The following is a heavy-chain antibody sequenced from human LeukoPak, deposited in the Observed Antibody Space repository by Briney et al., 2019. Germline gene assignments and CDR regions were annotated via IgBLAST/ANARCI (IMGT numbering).Heavy chain of an antibody. CDR2: ISGTSFYI. J-gene: IGHJ4*02. Sequence: GGSLRLSCEASGFTFSSYSMNWVRQAPGKGLEWVSSISGTSFYIYYADSVKGRFTISRDNAKNSLYLQMNSLRDEDTAVYYCARDRTPYYYDSSGFGYWGQGTLVTVSS. D-gene: IGHD3-22*01. CDR3: ARDRTPYYYDSSGFGY. CDR1: GFTFSSYS. V-gene: IGHV3-21*01.